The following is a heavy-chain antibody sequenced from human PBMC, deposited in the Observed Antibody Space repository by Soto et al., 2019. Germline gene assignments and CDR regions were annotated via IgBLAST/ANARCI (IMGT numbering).Heavy chain of an antibody. CDR2: IDHSGST. CDR3: ARSVDYSNSWWFDP. V-gene: IGHV4-30-2*01. J-gene: IGHJ5*02. CDR1: GGSISSGGYS. Sequence: QLQLQESGSGLVKPSQTLSLTCAVSGGSISSGGYSWSWIRQPPGKGLEWIGYIDHSGSTYYNPSLHSRVTISVDRSKNQFSLKLTSVTAADTAVYYCARSVDYSNSWWFDPWCQGTLVTVSS. D-gene: IGHD4-4*01.